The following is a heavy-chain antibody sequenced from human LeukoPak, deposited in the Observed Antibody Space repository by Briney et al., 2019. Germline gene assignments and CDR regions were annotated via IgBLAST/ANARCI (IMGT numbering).Heavy chain of an antibody. D-gene: IGHD2-21*02. CDR1: GYTFTSHG. CDR2: ISSNNGNT. CDR3: SAGATTYCGEDCYPSFFFYHGIDV. V-gene: IGHV1-18*01. Sequence: ASVNVSCKASGYTFTSHGISWVRQAPGQGLEWMGWISSNNGNTKYAQKFQGRVTMTTETSTSTAYMELRSLRSDDTAVYYCSAGATTYCGEDCYPSFFFYHGIDVWGQGTTVTVSS. J-gene: IGHJ6*02.